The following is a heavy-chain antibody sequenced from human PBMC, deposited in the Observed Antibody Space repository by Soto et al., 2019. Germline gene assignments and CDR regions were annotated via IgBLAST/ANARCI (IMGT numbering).Heavy chain of an antibody. Sequence: QVQLVECGGGVVQPARSLRLSCAASGFPFSSYGMHWVRQAPGKGLEWVAFISYDGSTQYYVDSVKGRFTISRDNSKNTLYLQMNILRVEDTALYYCAKDRQGMDVWGQGTTVIVSS. J-gene: IGHJ6*02. V-gene: IGHV3-30*18. CDR2: ISYDGSTQ. CDR3: AKDRQGMDV. CDR1: GFPFSSYG.